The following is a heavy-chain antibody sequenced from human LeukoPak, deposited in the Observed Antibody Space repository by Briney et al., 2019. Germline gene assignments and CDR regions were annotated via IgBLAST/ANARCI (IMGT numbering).Heavy chain of an antibody. J-gene: IGHJ3*02. CDR1: GGSISSYY. V-gene: IGHV4-39*07. CDR2: IYSSGST. D-gene: IGHD3-10*01. CDR3: ARPDGYGLVGI. Sequence: SETLSLTCTVSGGSISSYYWGWIRQPPGKTLEWIGSIYSSGSTYYNPSLKSRVIIIIDTPKNHFSLTLSSVTAADTAVYYCARPDGYGLVGIWGQGTMVTVSS.